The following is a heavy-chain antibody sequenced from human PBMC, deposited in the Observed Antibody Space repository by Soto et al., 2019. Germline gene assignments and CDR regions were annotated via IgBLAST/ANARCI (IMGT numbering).Heavy chain of an antibody. CDR3: ARFSTTWEFDN. J-gene: IGHJ4*02. V-gene: IGHV3-33*01. CDR1: GFTFSNYG. D-gene: IGHD7-27*01. CDR2: VWHDGSNK. Sequence: QVQLVESGGGVVQPGRSLRLSCAASGFTFSNYGMHWVRQAPGKGLEWVAVVWHDGSNKFYADSVKGRSTVSRDDSKNMLYLQMNSLRAEDTALYYCARFSTTWEFDNWGQGTLVTVSS.